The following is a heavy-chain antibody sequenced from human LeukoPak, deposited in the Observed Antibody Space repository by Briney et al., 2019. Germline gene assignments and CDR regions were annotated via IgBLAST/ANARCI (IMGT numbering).Heavy chain of an antibody. J-gene: IGHJ4*02. CDR1: GFTFSSYS. CDR3: ATQDVLLWFRELFPSFDY. V-gene: IGHV3-21*04. D-gene: IGHD3-10*01. Sequence: GGSLRLSCAASGFTFSSYSMKWVPEAPGKGLERLSSISSSSSYIYYADSVKGRFTISRDNSKNTLYLQMNSLRAEDTAVYYCATQDVLLWFRELFPSFDYWGQGTLVTVSS. CDR2: ISSSSSYI.